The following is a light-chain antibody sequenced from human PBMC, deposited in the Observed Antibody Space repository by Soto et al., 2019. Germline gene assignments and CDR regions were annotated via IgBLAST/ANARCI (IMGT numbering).Light chain of an antibody. Sequence: QSALTQPASVSGSTGQSITIPCTGTSSDVGDYHYVSWYQQHPVKAPKLMIYDVSYRPSGVSNRFAGSKSGDTASLTISGLQAEDEADYYCSSYTTSSTVLFGGGTKLTVL. J-gene: IGLJ2*01. CDR1: SSDVGDYHY. V-gene: IGLV2-14*03. CDR2: DVS. CDR3: SSYTTSSTVL.